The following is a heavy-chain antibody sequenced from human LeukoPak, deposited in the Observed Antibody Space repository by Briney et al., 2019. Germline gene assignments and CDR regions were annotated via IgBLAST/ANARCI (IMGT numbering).Heavy chain of an antibody. CDR3: ARGVIAAAAP. Sequence: SGTLSLTCAVSGGSLSSSNWWSWVRQPPGKGLEWIGEIYHSGSTNYNPSLKSRVTISVDTSKNQFSLKLSSVTAADTAVYYCARGVIAAAAPWGQGTLVTVSS. D-gene: IGHD6-13*01. CDR1: GGSLSSSNW. V-gene: IGHV4-4*02. J-gene: IGHJ5*02. CDR2: IYHSGST.